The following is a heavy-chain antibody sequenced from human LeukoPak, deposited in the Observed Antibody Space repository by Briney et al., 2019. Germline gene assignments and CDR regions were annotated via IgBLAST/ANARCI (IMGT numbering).Heavy chain of an antibody. CDR3: ARGTDNFDY. CDR1: GYTFTTYG. J-gene: IGHJ4*02. Sequence: GASVKVSCKASGYTFTTYGISWARQAPGQGLEWMGWISTYNGNTNYAQKLQGRVTMTTETSTRTAYMELRSLRSDDTAVYYCARGTDNFDYWGQGTLVTVSS. CDR2: ISTYNGNT. V-gene: IGHV1-18*01.